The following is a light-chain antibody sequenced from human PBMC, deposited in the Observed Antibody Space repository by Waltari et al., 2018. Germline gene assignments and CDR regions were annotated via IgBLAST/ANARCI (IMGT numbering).Light chain of an antibody. J-gene: IGKJ1*01. Sequence: EIVLTPSPATLSLSPGERATLSCRASQSVNNYLAWFQPNPGQAPRLLIYDTSNRATGIPARFSGSGSGTDFTLTISSLEPEDFVVYYCQQRSNWPWTFGQGTKVEIK. CDR3: QQRSNWPWT. CDR1: QSVNNY. CDR2: DTS. V-gene: IGKV3-11*01.